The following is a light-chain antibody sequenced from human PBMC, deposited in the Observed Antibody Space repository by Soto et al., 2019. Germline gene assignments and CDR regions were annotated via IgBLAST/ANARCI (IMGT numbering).Light chain of an antibody. V-gene: IGKV1-12*01. CDR3: QHADSFPLIT. J-gene: IGKJ5*01. CDR1: EDISTW. CDR2: AAS. Sequence: DIQMTQSPSSVSASVGDRVTITCRSSEDISTWLAWYQRKPGKAPKLLIYAASSLQSGVPSRFSGSGSGTDFTLTISSLQPEDFATYYCQHADSFPLITFGQGTRLEI.